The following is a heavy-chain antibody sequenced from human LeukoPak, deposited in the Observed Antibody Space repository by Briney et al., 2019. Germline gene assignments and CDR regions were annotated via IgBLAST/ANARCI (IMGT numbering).Heavy chain of an antibody. V-gene: IGHV1-24*01. Sequence: WASVKVSCKVSGYTLTELSMHWVRQAPGKGLEWMGGFDPEDGETIYAQKFQGRVTMTEDTSTDTAYMELSSLRSEDTAVYYCATENPRTRITMIVVDLRPFDYWGQGTLVTVSS. CDR1: GYTLTELS. D-gene: IGHD3-22*01. CDR2: FDPEDGET. CDR3: ATENPRTRITMIVVDLRPFDY. J-gene: IGHJ4*02.